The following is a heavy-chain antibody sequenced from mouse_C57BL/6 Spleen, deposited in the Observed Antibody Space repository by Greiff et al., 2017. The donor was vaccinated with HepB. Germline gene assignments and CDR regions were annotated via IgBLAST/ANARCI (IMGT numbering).Heavy chain of an antibody. D-gene: IGHD3-2*02. CDR3: AKDSSGYEVAY. J-gene: IGHJ3*01. CDR2: INPNNGGT. Sequence: EVQLQQSGPELVKPGASVKISCKASGYTFTDYYMNWVKQSHGKSLEWIGDINPNNGGTSYNQKFKGKATLTVDKSSSTAYMELRSLTSEDSAVYYCAKDSSGYEVAYWGQGTLVTVSA. CDR1: GYTFTDYY. V-gene: IGHV1-26*01.